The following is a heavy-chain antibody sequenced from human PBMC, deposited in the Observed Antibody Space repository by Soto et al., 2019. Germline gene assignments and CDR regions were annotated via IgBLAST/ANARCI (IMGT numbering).Heavy chain of an antibody. D-gene: IGHD3-10*01. CDR2: ISGSGGST. Sequence: EVQLLESGGGLVQPGGSLRLSCAASGFTFSNYAMSWVRQAPGKGLEWVSGISGSGGSTYYADSGKGRFTISRDNRKNALYLQMNSLRAEDTAVDNCAKAPITMVRGVIDYWGQGTLVTVST. CDR1: GFTFSNYA. J-gene: IGHJ4*02. CDR3: AKAPITMVRGVIDY. V-gene: IGHV3-23*01.